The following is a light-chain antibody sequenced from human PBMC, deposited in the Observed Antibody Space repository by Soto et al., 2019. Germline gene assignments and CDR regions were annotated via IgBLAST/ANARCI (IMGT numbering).Light chain of an antibody. Sequence: EIVLTQSPGTLSLSPGETATLSCRASQSVNSTSLAWYQQKPGQAPRLLIHGASGRATGIPDRFSGSGSGTDVTLTISRLVPEDFAVYFCQRYYDSVWTFGQGTKVEIK. V-gene: IGKV3-20*01. CDR2: GAS. J-gene: IGKJ1*01. CDR1: QSVNSTS. CDR3: QRYYDSVWT.